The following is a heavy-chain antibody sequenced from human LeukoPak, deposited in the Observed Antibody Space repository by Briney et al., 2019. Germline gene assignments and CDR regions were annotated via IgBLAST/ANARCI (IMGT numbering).Heavy chain of an antibody. CDR1: GFTFSSYG. J-gene: IGHJ4*02. Sequence: PGGSLRLSCAASGFTFSSYGMNWVRQAPGKGLEWVSYISPTGSALYYADSAKGRFTISRDNAKNSLYLQMNSLRAEDTAVYYCARMTLIDYWGQGTLVTVSS. V-gene: IGHV3-48*03. D-gene: IGHD3-16*01. CDR2: ISPTGSAL. CDR3: ARMTLIDY.